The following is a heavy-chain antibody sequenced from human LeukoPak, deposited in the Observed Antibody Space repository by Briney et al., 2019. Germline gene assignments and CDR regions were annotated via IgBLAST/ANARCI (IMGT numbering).Heavy chain of an antibody. CDR2: IYTSGST. CDR1: GGSINSDY. CDR3: ARVMVVGITVYGMDV. D-gene: IGHD2-21*01. V-gene: IGHV4-4*07. J-gene: IGHJ6*01. Sequence: SETLSLTCTVSGGSINSDYWSWIRQPAGKGLEWIGRIYTSGSTNYNPSLKSRVTMSVDTSKNQSSLKLSSMTAADTAVYYCARVMVVGITVYGMDVWGQGTTVTVSS.